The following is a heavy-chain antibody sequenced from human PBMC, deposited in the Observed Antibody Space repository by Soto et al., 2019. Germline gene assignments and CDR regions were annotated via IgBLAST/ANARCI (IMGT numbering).Heavy chain of an antibody. J-gene: IGHJ4*02. CDR1: GYTFTSYG. Sequence: ASVKVSCTASGYTFTSYGISWVRQAPGQGLEWMGWISAYNGNTNYAQKLQGRVTMTTDTSTSTAYMELRSLRSDDTAVYYCARVSITIFGVVIDRLDYWGQGTLVTVSS. V-gene: IGHV1-18*01. CDR2: ISAYNGNT. D-gene: IGHD3-3*01. CDR3: ARVSITIFGVVIDRLDY.